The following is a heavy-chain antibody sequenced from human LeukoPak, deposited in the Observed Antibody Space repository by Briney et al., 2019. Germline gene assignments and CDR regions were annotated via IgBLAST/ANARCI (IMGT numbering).Heavy chain of an antibody. D-gene: IGHD6-19*01. CDR2: INPNNGGT. Sequence: ASVTVSFTCSVYTFTGYYFHWVRQAPGQELEWMGWINPNNGGTNYAQKFQGRVTMTRDTSISTAYMELSRLRSDDTAVYYCARDQYSSGQGDYWGQGTLVTVSS. V-gene: IGHV1-2*02. J-gene: IGHJ4*02. CDR3: ARDQYSSGQGDY. CDR1: VYTFTGYY.